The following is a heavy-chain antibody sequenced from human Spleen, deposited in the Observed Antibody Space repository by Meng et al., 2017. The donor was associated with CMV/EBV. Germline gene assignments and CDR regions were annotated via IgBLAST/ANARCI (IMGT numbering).Heavy chain of an antibody. D-gene: IGHD6-13*01. CDR3: ARARHPSGYSSSWYEGRQVHWFDP. Sequence: ISCVRQAPGQGLEWMGGIIPIFGTANYAQKFQGRVTITTDESTSTAYMELSSVTAADTAVYYCARARHPSGYSSSWYEGRQVHWFDPWGQGTLVTVSS. CDR2: IIPIFGTA. J-gene: IGHJ5*02. V-gene: IGHV1-69*05.